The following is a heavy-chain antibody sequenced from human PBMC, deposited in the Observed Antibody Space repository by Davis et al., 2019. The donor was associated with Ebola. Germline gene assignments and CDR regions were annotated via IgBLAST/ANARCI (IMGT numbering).Heavy chain of an antibody. CDR1: GGSAGSDH. V-gene: IGHV4-4*08. J-gene: IGHJ5*02. D-gene: IGHD3-10*01. CDR3: ARDAITMVRGVIMGVGWFDP. CDR2: ISNGGRT. Sequence: MPSETLSLTCSVSGGSAGSDHWSWIRQSPGKGLEWIAFISNGGRTIYNPSLRGRVTISIDTSKNQFSLKVSSVTAADTAVYYCARDAITMVRGVIMGVGWFDPWGQGTLVTVSS.